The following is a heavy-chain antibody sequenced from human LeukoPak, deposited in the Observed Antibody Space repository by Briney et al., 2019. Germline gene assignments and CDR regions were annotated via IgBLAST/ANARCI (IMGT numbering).Heavy chain of an antibody. V-gene: IGHV4-34*01. CDR1: GGSFSGYY. D-gene: IGHD5-24*01. J-gene: IGHJ6*03. Sequence: SETLSLTCAVYGGSFSGYYWSWIRQPPGKGLEWIGEINHSGSTNYNPSLKSRVTMSVDTSKNQFSLKLSSVTAADTAVYYCARAGVIGDGYEKAYYYMDVWGKGTTVTISS. CDR2: INHSGST. CDR3: ARAGVIGDGYEKAYYYMDV.